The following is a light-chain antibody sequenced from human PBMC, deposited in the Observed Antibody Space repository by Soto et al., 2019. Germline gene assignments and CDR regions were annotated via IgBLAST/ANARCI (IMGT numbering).Light chain of an antibody. CDR2: DTS. V-gene: IGKV3-15*01. CDR3: QQYDNSPIT. Sequence: EIVMTQSPATVSVSPGEGATLSCRASQGIGDTLAWYQQKPGQTPRLLIYDTSIRAAGIPARFGGSGSGTDFTLTISRLEPEDFAVYYCQQYDNSPITFGQGTRLEIK. CDR1: QGIGDT. J-gene: IGKJ5*01.